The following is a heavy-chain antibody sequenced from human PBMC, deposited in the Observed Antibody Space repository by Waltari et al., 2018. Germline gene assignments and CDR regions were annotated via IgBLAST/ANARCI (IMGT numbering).Heavy chain of an antibody. J-gene: IGHJ4*02. V-gene: IGHV1-69*08. CDR3: ARSSGASYYDFWSGSFDY. Sequence: QVQLVQSGAEVKKPGSSVKVSCKACGGTFSSYGISWLRQAPAQGLEWMGRIIPIFGTANYAQKFQGRVTITADKSTSTAYMELSSLRSEDTAVYYCARSSGASYYDFWSGSFDYWGQGTLVTVSS. D-gene: IGHD3-3*01. CDR1: GGTFSSYG. CDR2: IIPIFGTA.